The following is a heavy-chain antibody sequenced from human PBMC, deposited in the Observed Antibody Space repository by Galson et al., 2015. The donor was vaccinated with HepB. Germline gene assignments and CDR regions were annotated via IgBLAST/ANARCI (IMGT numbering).Heavy chain of an antibody. J-gene: IGHJ4*02. D-gene: IGHD3-10*01. Sequence: ETLSLTCTVSGGPISSGSHYWIWVRQPPGQRLEWIGYIFYSGSTNFTPSLRSRVTMSVDPSKSQFSLSLRSVTVADTAVYYCARGFGARIQTLDSWGQGTLVTVSS. CDR3: ARGFGARIQTLDS. CDR1: GGPISSGSHY. V-gene: IGHV4-61*01. CDR2: IFYSGST.